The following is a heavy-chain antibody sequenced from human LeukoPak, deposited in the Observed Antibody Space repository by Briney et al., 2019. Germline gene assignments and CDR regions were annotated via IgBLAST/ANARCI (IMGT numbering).Heavy chain of an antibody. J-gene: IGHJ1*01. CDR1: GFPFSTYW. CDR2: INPDGRST. Sequence: GGSLRLSCAASGFPFSTYWMHWVRQAPGKGLVWVSRINPDGRSTTYADSVKGRFTISSDNSKNMLYLQMNSLRAEDTAVYFCAKPGETTWFEYFHHWGQGTLVTVSS. CDR3: AKPGETTWFEYFHH. D-gene: IGHD3-10*01. V-gene: IGHV3-74*03.